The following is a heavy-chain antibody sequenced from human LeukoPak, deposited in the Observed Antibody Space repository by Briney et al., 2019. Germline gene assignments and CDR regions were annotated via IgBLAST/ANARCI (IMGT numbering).Heavy chain of an antibody. D-gene: IGHD6-19*01. V-gene: IGHV1-24*01. CDR1: GYTLTELS. Sequence: ASVKVSCKVSGYTLTELSMHWVRQAPGKGLEWMGGFDPEDGETIYAQKFQGRVTMTEDTSTDTAYMELSNLRSEDTAVYYCATANSSGWLFDYWGQGTLVTVSS. CDR2: FDPEDGET. CDR3: ATANSSGWLFDY. J-gene: IGHJ4*02.